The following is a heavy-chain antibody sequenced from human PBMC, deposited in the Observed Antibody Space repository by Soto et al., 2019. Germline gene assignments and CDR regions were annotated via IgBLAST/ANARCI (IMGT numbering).Heavy chain of an antibody. Sequence: SETLSLTCSVSGDSISNLDYFWAWIRQPPGQALEYIGYIYKSATTYYNPSLESRVAISVDTSKSQSSLNVTSVTAADTAVYFCARGRYCLTGRCFPNWFDSWGQGALVTVSS. D-gene: IGHD7-27*01. CDR2: IYKSATT. V-gene: IGHV4-30-4*01. J-gene: IGHJ5*01. CDR3: ARGRYCLTGRCFPNWFDS. CDR1: GDSISNLDYF.